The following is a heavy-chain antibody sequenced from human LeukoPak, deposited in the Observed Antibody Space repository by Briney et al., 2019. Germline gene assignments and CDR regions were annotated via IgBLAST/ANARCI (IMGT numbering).Heavy chain of an antibody. J-gene: IGHJ4*02. CDR1: GGSISSSSYY. CDR2: IYYSGST. CDR3: ARVRGSSLLIDY. Sequence: SETLSLTCTVSGGSISSSSYYWGWIRQPPGKGLEWIGSIYYSGSTYYNPSLKSRVTISVDTSKNQFSLKLSSVTAADTAVYYCARVRGSSLLIDYWGQGTLVTVSS. V-gene: IGHV4-39*07. D-gene: IGHD2-2*01.